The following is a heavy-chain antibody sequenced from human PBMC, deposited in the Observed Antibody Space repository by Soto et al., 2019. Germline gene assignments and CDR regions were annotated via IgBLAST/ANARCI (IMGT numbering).Heavy chain of an antibody. V-gene: IGHV1-8*01. D-gene: IGHD2-2*01. CDR2: MSPNSDDT. Sequence: ASVKVSCKASGYTFTSYDINWVRQATGQGLEWMGWMSPNSDDTGYAQKFQGRVSLTRNTSISTAYMELSSLRSEDTAVYYCARGIVPAASPYGMDVWGQGTTVTVSS. CDR3: ARGIVPAASPYGMDV. J-gene: IGHJ6*02. CDR1: GYTFTSYD.